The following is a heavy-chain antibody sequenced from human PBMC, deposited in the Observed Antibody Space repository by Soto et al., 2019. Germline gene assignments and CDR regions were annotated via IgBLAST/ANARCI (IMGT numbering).Heavy chain of an antibody. J-gene: IGHJ4*02. CDR1: GHSIRISY. CDR2: IFHTGSA. V-gene: IGHV4-59*08. Sequence: XXTLSLPFTLSGHSIRISYWRWIRQPPGKGLEWIGYIFHTGSANYNPSLKSRVTISIDTSKNQFSLRLSSVTAADTAVYYCARQPYNSGDYYFDYWGQGTPVTVSS. CDR3: ARQPYNSGDYYFDY. D-gene: IGHD6-19*01.